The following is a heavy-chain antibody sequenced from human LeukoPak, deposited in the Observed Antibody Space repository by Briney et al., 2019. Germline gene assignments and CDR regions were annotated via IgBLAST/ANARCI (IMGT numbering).Heavy chain of an antibody. Sequence: PSETLSLTCAVSGDSFSSHYWTWIRQPPGRGLEWIGSIYHSGSTYYNPSLKSRVTISVDTSKNQFSLKLSSVTAADTAVYYCAREEGLLWFGELIAPLDYWGQGTLVTVSS. CDR2: IYHSGST. D-gene: IGHD3-10*01. CDR1: GDSFSSHY. CDR3: AREEGLLWFGELIAPLDY. J-gene: IGHJ4*02. V-gene: IGHV4-38-2*02.